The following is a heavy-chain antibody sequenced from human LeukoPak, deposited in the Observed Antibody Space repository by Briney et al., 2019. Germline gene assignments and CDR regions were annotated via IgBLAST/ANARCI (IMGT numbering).Heavy chain of an antibody. CDR2: IYPGDSDT. Sequence: GESLKTSCKGSGYSFTSYWIGWVRPVPGKGLELMGIIYPGDSDTRYSTSFQGQVTISADKSISTAYLQWSSLKASDTAMYYCARGVTGTVPRFDPWGQGTLLTVSS. CDR3: ARGVTGTVPRFDP. D-gene: IGHD1-20*01. V-gene: IGHV5-51*01. CDR1: GYSFTSYW. J-gene: IGHJ5*02.